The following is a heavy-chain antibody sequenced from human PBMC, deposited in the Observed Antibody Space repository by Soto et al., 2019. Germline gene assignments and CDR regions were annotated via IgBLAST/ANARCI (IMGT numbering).Heavy chain of an antibody. D-gene: IGHD5-12*01. CDR1: GFTFSSYG. CDR2: ISYDGSNK. CDR3: AKDRYSGYDSYYFDY. Sequence: GSLRLSCAASGFTFSSYGMHWVRQAPGKGLEWVAVISYDGSNKYYADSVKGRFTISRGNSKNTLYLQMNSLRAEDTAVYYCAKDRYSGYDSYYFDYWGQGTLVTVSS. J-gene: IGHJ4*02. V-gene: IGHV3-30*18.